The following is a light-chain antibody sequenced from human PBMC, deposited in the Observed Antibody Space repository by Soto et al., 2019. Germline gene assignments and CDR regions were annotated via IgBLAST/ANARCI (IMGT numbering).Light chain of an antibody. CDR1: QSVSSN. V-gene: IGKV3-15*01. J-gene: IGKJ3*01. CDR3: QQYNNWPPAIT. Sequence: EIVMTQSPATLSVSPGERATLSCRASQSVSSNLAWYQQKPGQAPRLLIYGASTRATGIPARFSGSGSGTEFTLTISSLQSEDFVVYYCQQYNNWPPAITFGPGTKVDIK. CDR2: GAS.